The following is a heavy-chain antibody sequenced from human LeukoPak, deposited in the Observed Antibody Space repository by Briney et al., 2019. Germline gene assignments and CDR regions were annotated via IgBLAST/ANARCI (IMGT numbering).Heavy chain of an antibody. CDR1: GGSISSYY. V-gene: IGHV4-4*07. D-gene: IGHD3-10*01. CDR2: IYTSGST. Sequence: SETLSLTCTVSGGSISSYYWSWIRQPAGKGLEWIGRIYTSGSTNYNPSLKSRVTISVDTSKNQFSLKLSSVTAADTAVYYRARTTMVRGTYYMDVWGKGTTVTVSS. CDR3: ARTTMVRGTYYMDV. J-gene: IGHJ6*03.